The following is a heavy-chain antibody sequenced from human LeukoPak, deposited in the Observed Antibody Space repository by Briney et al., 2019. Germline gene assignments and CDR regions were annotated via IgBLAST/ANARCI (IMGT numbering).Heavy chain of an antibody. CDR1: GGSISNGDYY. Sequence: SETLSLTCTVSGGSISNGDYYWSWLRQPPGKGREWIGYSNYSGSTYYNPCLERRVTITVDTSKNQFYLVLSSVTAADRGVYYCVRVGDYGGNHNFDYWRQGTLVSVS. CDR2: SNYSGST. J-gene: IGHJ4*02. D-gene: IGHD4-23*01. V-gene: IGHV4-30-4*01. CDR3: VRVGDYGGNHNFDY.